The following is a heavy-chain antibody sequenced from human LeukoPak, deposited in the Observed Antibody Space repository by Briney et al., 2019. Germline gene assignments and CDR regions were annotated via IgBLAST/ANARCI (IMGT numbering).Heavy chain of an antibody. CDR1: GGSLSGYY. CDR3: ARDQGGAVSY. V-gene: IGHV4-34*01. J-gene: IGHJ4*02. D-gene: IGHD3-16*01. CDR2: INHSGST. Sequence: SETLSLTCAVSGGSLSGYYWTWIRQPPGKGLEWIGEINHSGSTNYNPPLKSRVTISVDTSRKQFFLRLSSVTAADTAMYYCARDQGGAVSYWGQGTLVTVSS.